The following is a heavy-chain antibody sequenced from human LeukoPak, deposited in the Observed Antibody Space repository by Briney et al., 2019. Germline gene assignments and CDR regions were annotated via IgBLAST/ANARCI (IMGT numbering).Heavy chain of an antibody. CDR3: AKDSSITFGGVIVPYYYYYGMDV. J-gene: IGHJ6*02. Sequence: PGGSLRLSCAASGFTFSSYAMSWVRQAPGKGLEWVSAISGSGGSTYYADSVKGRFTISRDNSKNTLYLQMNSLRAEDTAVYYCAKDSSITFGGVIVPYYYYYGMDVWGQGTTVTVSS. V-gene: IGHV3-23*01. D-gene: IGHD3-16*02. CDR1: GFTFSSYA. CDR2: ISGSGGST.